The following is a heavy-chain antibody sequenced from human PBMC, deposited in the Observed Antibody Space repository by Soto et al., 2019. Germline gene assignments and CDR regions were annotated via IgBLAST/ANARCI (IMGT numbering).Heavy chain of an antibody. D-gene: IGHD2-8*02. V-gene: IGHV1-18*01. CDR2: ISAYNGNA. CDR1: GYTFTNYG. Sequence: EASVKVSCKASGYTFTNYGISWVRQAPGQGLEWMGWISAYNGNADFAQNLQDRVTMTADTSTTIAYMELRSLTSDDTAVYYCARVGTYCTGISCFDYWGQGTQVTAPQ. J-gene: IGHJ4*02. CDR3: ARVGTYCTGISCFDY.